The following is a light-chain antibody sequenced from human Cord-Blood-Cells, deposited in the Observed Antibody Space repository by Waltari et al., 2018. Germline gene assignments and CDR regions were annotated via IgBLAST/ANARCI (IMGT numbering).Light chain of an antibody. Sequence: DIQMTQSPSSLSASVGERVTITCRASQSISSYLNWYQQKPGKAPKLLIYAAYSLQSWVPSRFSGSGSGTDFTLTISSLQPEDFATYYCQQSYSTPPYSFGQGTKLETK. J-gene: IGKJ2*03. CDR3: QQSYSTPPYS. CDR2: AAY. CDR1: QSISSY. V-gene: IGKV1-39*01.